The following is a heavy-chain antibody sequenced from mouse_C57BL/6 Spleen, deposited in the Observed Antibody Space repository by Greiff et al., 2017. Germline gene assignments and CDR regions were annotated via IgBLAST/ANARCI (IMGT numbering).Heavy chain of an antibody. V-gene: IGHV5-6*01. CDR2: ISSGGSYT. J-gene: IGHJ2*01. D-gene: IGHD2-5*01. Sequence: EVQRVESGGDLVKPGGSLKLSCAASGFTFSSYGMSWVRQTPDKRLERVATISSGGSYTYYPDSVKGRFTISRDNAKNTLYLQMSSLKSEDTAMYYCARQRESKGYFDYWGQGTTLTVSS. CDR3: ARQRESKGYFDY. CDR1: GFTFSSYG.